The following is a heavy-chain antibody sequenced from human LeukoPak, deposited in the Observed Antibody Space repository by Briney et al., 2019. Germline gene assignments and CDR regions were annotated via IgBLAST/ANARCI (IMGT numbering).Heavy chain of an antibody. V-gene: IGHV3-7*05. J-gene: IGHJ4*02. CDR2: INEDGTTI. Sequence: PGGSVRLSCEASGFTFSGYWMSWVRQAPGRGLEWVADINEDGTTIYDVNSVKGRFTISRDNAKNSLSLQLNTLRAGDTAVYYCARWSYVSGTWFLDYWGQGTLVTVSS. CDR1: GFTFSGYW. CDR3: ARWSYVSGTWFLDY. D-gene: IGHD3-10*01.